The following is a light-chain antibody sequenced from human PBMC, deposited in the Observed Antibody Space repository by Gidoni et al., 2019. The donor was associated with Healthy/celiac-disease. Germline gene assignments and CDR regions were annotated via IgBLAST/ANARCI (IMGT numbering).Light chain of an antibody. CDR1: QSLLHRNGYNY. Sequence: DILMTQSPFSLRVTPGEPASISCRSSQSLLHRNGYNYLDWYLQKPGQSPQLLIYLGSNRASGVPDRFSGSGSGTDFTLKISRVEAEDVGVYYCMQALQTPPAFXQXTKVEIK. CDR2: LGS. J-gene: IGKJ1*01. V-gene: IGKV2-28*01. CDR3: MQALQTPPA.